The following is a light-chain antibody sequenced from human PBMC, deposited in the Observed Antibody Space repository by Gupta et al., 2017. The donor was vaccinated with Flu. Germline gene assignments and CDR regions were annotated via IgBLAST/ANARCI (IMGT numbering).Light chain of an antibody. CDR3: TSYTSSTNLV. V-gene: IGLV2-14*01. CDR2: EVS. Sequence: QSALTQPASVSGSPGQSITISCTGTSNDVGGYNYVSWYQQNPGKAPKLMIYEVSNRPAGVSNRFSGSKSGNTASLTISGLQAEDEADYYCTSYTSSTNLVFGGGTKVTVL. CDR1: SNDVGGYNY. J-gene: IGLJ2*01.